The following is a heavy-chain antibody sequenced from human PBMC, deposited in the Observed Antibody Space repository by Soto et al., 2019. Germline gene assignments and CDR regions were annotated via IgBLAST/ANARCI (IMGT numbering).Heavy chain of an antibody. D-gene: IGHD3-22*01. V-gene: IGHV3-23*01. CDR1: GFTFSSYA. CDR3: ATVVDDSSGYYY. J-gene: IGHJ4*02. CDR2: ISGSGGST. Sequence: PGGSLRLSCAASGFTFSSYAMSWVRQAPGKGLEWVSAISGSGGSTYYADSVKGRFTISRDNSKNTLYLQMNSLRAEDTAVYYCATVVDDSSGYYYWGQGTLVTVSS.